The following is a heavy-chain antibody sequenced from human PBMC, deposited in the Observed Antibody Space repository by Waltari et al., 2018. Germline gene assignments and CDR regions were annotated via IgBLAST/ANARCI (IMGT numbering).Heavy chain of an antibody. V-gene: IGHV1-2*02. CDR3: ARESYYDSSGFDDAFDI. D-gene: IGHD3-22*01. Sequence: QVQLVQSGAEVKKPGASVKVSCKASGYTFTGYYMHWVRQAPGQGLEWMGWINPNSGGTNYSQKFHGRVTMTRDTSISTAYMELSRLRSDDTAVYYCARESYYDSSGFDDAFDIWGQGTMVTVSS. CDR2: INPNSGGT. J-gene: IGHJ3*02. CDR1: GYTFTGYY.